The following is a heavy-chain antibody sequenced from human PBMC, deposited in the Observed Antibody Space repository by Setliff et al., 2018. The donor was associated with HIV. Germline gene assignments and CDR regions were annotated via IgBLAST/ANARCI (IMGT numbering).Heavy chain of an antibody. J-gene: IGHJ5*02. CDR3: ARGKYSSGWYRWFDP. Sequence: GGSLRLSCAASGFTFSSYSMNWVRQAPGKGLEWVSYISSSSSTIYYADSVKGRFTISRDNSKKTLYLQMNSLRADDTAVYYCARGKYSSGWYRWFDPWGQGTLVTVSS. CDR2: ISSSSSTI. D-gene: IGHD6-19*01. CDR1: GFTFSSYS. V-gene: IGHV3-48*01.